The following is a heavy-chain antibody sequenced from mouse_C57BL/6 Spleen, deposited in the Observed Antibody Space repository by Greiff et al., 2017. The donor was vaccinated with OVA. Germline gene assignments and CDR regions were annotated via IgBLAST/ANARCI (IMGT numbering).Heavy chain of an antibody. J-gene: IGHJ2*01. V-gene: IGHV7-1*01. Sequence: EVQVVESGGGLVQSGRSLRLSCATSGFTFSDFYMEWVRQAPGKGLEWIAASRNKANDYTTEYSASVKGRFIVSRDTSQSILYLQMNALRAEDTAIYYCARDADHGYFDYWGQGTTLTVSS. CDR2: SRNKANDYTT. CDR1: GFTFSDFY. CDR3: ARDADHGYFDY.